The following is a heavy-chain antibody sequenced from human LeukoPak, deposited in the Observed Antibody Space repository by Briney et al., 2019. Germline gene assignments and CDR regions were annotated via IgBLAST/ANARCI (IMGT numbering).Heavy chain of an antibody. CDR2: IKQDGSEK. CDR1: GFTFCCYW. D-gene: IGHD5-18*01. J-gene: IGHJ6*02. CDR3: TRGPIQQWLYYGMDV. Sequence: GGALRLSCAAPGFTFCCYWMRWVRPAPGEGREWGAHIKQDGSEKYYVDSVKGRFTISRDNAKNSLYLQMNSLRAEDTAVYYCTRGPIQQWLYYGMDVWGQGTTVTVSS. V-gene: IGHV3-7*03.